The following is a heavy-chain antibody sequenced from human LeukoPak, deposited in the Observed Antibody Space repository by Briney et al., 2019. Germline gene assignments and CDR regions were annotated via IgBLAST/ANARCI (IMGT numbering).Heavy chain of an antibody. CDR1: GFTFSSYA. Sequence: GGSLRLSCAASGFTFSSYAMSWVRQAPGKGLEWVSAISGSGGSTYYADSVKGRFTISRDNSKNTLYLQMNSLRAEDTAVYYCARGVRSSGYYYPGYFDYWGQGTLVTVSS. V-gene: IGHV3-23*01. CDR2: ISGSGGST. J-gene: IGHJ4*02. CDR3: ARGVRSSGYYYPGYFDY. D-gene: IGHD3-22*01.